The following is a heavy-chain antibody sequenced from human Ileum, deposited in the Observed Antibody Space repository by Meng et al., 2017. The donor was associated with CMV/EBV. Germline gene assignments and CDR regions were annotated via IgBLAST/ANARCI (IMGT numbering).Heavy chain of an antibody. V-gene: IGHV4-34*02. Sequence: QVHPQQCGAGLLKPSETLSLTCAVYGSSFGGFYWTWIRQTPGKGLEWIGEVNHIGGTNYNPSLKSRVTISVDTSKKEFSLKLNSVTAADTAVYYCARRRDLGPDLSWLDPWGQGRLVTVSS. CDR3: ARRRDLGPDLSWLDP. D-gene: IGHD5-24*01. J-gene: IGHJ5*02. CDR1: GSSFGGFY. CDR2: VNHIGGT.